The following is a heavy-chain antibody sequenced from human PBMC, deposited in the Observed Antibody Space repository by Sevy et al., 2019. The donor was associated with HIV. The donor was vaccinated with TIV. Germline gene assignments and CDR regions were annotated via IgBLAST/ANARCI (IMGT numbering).Heavy chain of an antibody. CDR3: VREGGSFFFDF. CDR2: IRSKGYGGTA. D-gene: IGHD1-26*01. J-gene: IGHJ4*02. Sequence: GGSLRLSCTGSGFTFGDYAVAWVRQAPGKGLEWVAFIRSKGYGGTAEYAASVKGRFTISRDDSRSTAYLQMNSLKTEDRAVYYCVREGGSFFFDFWGQRTLVTVSS. CDR1: GFTFGDYA. V-gene: IGHV3-49*04.